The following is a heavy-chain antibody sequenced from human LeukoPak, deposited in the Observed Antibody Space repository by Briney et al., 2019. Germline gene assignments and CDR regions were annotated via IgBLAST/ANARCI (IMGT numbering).Heavy chain of an antibody. CDR2: IYDSGST. CDR1: GGSISSYY. D-gene: IGHD3-16*01. V-gene: IGHV4-59*08. J-gene: IGHJ4*02. CDR3: ASGGF. Sequence: SETLSLTCTVSGGSISSYYWDWIRQPPGKGLEWIGYIYDSGSTNYNPSLKGRVTISVDTSKNQFSLKLTSVTAADTAVYYCASGGFWGQGTLVTVSS.